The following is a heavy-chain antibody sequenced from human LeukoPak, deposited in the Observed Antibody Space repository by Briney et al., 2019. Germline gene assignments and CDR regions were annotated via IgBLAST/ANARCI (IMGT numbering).Heavy chain of an antibody. CDR3: ARGGLRHNWFDP. CDR2: ISSSSSYI. J-gene: IGHJ5*02. Sequence: PGGSLRLSCAASGFTFSSYSMNWVRQAPGKGLDWVSYISSSSSYIYYADSVKGRFTISRDNAKNSLYLQMNSLRAEDTAVYYCARGGLRHNWFDPWGQGNLVTVS. V-gene: IGHV3-21*01. CDR1: GFTFSSYS. D-gene: IGHD3-10*01.